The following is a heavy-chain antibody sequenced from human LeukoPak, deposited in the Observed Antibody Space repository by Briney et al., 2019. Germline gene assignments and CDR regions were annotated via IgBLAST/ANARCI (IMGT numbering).Heavy chain of an antibody. J-gene: IGHJ4*02. CDR1: GYSFTSYW. CDR3: ARRAGSYYESSGYYYFDY. Sequence: GESLKISCKGSGYSFTSYWIGWVRQMPGKGLEWMGSIYPGDSDTRYSPSFQGQVTISADKSINTAYLQWSSLKASDTAMYYCARRAGSYYESSGYYYFDYWGQGTLVTVSS. V-gene: IGHV5-51*01. D-gene: IGHD3-22*01. CDR2: IYPGDSDT.